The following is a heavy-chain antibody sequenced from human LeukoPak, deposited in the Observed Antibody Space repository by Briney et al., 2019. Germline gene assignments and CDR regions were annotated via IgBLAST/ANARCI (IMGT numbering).Heavy chain of an antibody. CDR3: ARGRHYYDSSGYYSTWPGPYFDY. V-gene: IGHV3-48*01. CDR2: ISSSSSTI. J-gene: IGHJ4*02. Sequence: GGSLRLSCAASGFTFSSYSMNWVRQAPGKGLEWVSYISSSSSTIYYADSVKGRFTISRDNAKNLLYLQMNSLRAEDTAVYYCARGRHYYDSSGYYSTWPGPYFDYWGQGTLVTVSS. D-gene: IGHD3-22*01. CDR1: GFTFSSYS.